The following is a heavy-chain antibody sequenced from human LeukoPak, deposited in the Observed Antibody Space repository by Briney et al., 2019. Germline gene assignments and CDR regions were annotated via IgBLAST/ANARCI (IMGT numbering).Heavy chain of an antibody. J-gene: IGHJ4*02. D-gene: IGHD5-18*01. Sequence: SETLSLTCTVSGGPISSYYWSWLRQPPGKGLEWIGYIYYSGSTNYNPSLKSRVTISVDTSKNQFSLKLSSVTAADTTVYYCASHGGYSYIDYWGQGTLVTVSS. CDR3: ASHGGYSYIDY. V-gene: IGHV4-59*01. CDR1: GGPISSYY. CDR2: IYYSGST.